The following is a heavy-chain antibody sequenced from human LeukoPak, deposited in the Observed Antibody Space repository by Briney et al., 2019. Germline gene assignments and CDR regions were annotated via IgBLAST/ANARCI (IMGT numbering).Heavy chain of an antibody. V-gene: IGHV4-59*01. J-gene: IGHJ4*02. CDR3: ARAGGVKTAALDLDY. Sequence: PSETLSLTCTVSGGSISDYSWSWIRQPPGKGLEWIGNICYSGSANHNPSLKSRVTISRDTSKNQFSLKLTSVTTADTAVYYCARAGGVKTAALDLDYWGQGTLVTVSS. CDR2: ICYSGSA. CDR1: GGSISDYS. D-gene: IGHD6-25*01.